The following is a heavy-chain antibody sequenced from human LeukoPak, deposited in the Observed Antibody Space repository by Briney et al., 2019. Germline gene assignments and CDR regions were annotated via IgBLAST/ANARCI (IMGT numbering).Heavy chain of an antibody. D-gene: IGHD3-16*01. CDR2: FHNSGTS. Sequence: SETLSLTCTVSGYSISSGYYWGWIRQPPGKGLERIGYFHNSGTSTYNPSLKSRVTISADTSKNQFSLKLNSLTTADTAVYYCTRGAGWLIDYWGQGILVTVSS. CDR1: GYSISSGYY. V-gene: IGHV4-38-2*02. CDR3: TRGAGWLIDY. J-gene: IGHJ4*02.